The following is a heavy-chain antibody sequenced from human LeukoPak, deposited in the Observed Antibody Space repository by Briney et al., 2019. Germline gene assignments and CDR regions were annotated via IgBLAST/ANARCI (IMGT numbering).Heavy chain of an antibody. Sequence: SETLSLTCAVSGYSISSGYYWGWIRQPPGKGLEWIGSIYHSGSTYYNPSLKSRVTISVDTSKNQFSLKLSSVTAADTAVYYCAREGRPWERLFDYWGQGPWSPSPQ. CDR2: IYHSGST. V-gene: IGHV4-38-2*02. CDR3: AREGRPWERLFDY. D-gene: IGHD1-26*01. CDR1: GYSISSGYY. J-gene: IGHJ4*02.